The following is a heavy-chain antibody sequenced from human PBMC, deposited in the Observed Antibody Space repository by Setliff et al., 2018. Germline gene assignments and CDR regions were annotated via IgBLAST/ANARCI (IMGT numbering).Heavy chain of an antibody. J-gene: IGHJ3*01. Sequence: SETLSLTCTVSGGSINNYYWSWIRQSPGKGLEWIGSIYYSGSTYYNPSLKSRVTISVDTSKNQFSLKLSSVTAADTAVYYCASPRLSYYDNGAFPSDAFDLWGQGTMVTVSS. D-gene: IGHD3-22*01. CDR2: IYYSGST. V-gene: IGHV4-59*05. CDR1: GGSINNYY. CDR3: ASPRLSYYDNGAFPSDAFDL.